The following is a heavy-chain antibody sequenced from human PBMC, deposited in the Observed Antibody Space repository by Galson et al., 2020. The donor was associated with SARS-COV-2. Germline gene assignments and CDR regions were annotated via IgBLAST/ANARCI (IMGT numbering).Heavy chain of an antibody. Sequence: GGSLRLSCAASGFTFSSYSMNWVRQAPGKGLEWVSYISSSSSTIYYADSVKGRFTISRDNAKNSLYLQMNSLRAEDTAVYYCAGSYHYYYYYGMDVWDQGTTVTVSS. J-gene: IGHJ6*02. V-gene: IGHV3-48*04. CDR3: AGSYHYYYYYGMDV. CDR2: ISSSSSTI. CDR1: GFTFSSYS.